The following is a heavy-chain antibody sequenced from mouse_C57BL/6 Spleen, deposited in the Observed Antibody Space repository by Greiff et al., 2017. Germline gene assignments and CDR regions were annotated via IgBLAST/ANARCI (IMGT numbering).Heavy chain of an antibody. J-gene: IGHJ4*01. CDR2: INPNNGGT. V-gene: IGHV1-18*01. CDR3: ARETTVGPYAMDY. CDR1: GYTFTDYN. D-gene: IGHD1-1*01. Sequence: EVKLVESGPELVKPVASVKIPCKASGYTFTDYNMDWVKQSHGKSLEWIGDINPNNGGTIYNRKFKGKATLIVDKSSSTAYMELRSLTSEDTAVYYCARETTVGPYAMDYWGQGTSVTVSS.